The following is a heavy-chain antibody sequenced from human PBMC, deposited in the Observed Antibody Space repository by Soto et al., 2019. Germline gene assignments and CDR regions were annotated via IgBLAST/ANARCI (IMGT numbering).Heavy chain of an antibody. Sequence: QVQLVESGGGVVQPGRSLRLSCAASGFTFSSYAMHWVRQAPGKGLEWVGVISYDGSNKYYADSVKGRFTISRDNSKNTLYLQMNSLRAEDTAVYYCARGHYDYVWGSYRYYDAFDIWGQGTMVTVSS. D-gene: IGHD3-16*02. V-gene: IGHV3-30-3*01. CDR1: GFTFSSYA. J-gene: IGHJ3*02. CDR2: ISYDGSNK. CDR3: ARGHYDYVWGSYRYYDAFDI.